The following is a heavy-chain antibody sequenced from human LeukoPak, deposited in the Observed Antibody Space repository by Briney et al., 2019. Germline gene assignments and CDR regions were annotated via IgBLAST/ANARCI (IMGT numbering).Heavy chain of an antibody. CDR2: VNPGGSIA. V-gene: IGHV3-74*01. Sequence: GGSLRLSCAASGFTFNNYWIHWVRHAPGKGLVWVSRVNPGGSIANFADSVKGRFTISRDNAKNTVYLQTSSLTAEDTAVYYCVRGTYHAYYMDVWGKGTTVTVSS. J-gene: IGHJ6*03. CDR1: GFTFNNYW. CDR3: VRGTYHAYYMDV. D-gene: IGHD3-16*01.